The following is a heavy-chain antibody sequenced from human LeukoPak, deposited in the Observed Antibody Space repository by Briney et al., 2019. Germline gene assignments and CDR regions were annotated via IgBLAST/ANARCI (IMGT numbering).Heavy chain of an antibody. CDR2: ISSRGTSI. V-gene: IGHV3-48*04. Sequence: GGSLRLSCAASGFTFSSYSMNWVRQAPGKGLEWVSYISSRGTSIHHADSVKGRFTISRDNAKNSLYLQMNGLRAEDTAVYYCARAHFYDSSAFDYWGRGTLVTVSS. D-gene: IGHD3-22*01. CDR3: ARAHFYDSSAFDY. J-gene: IGHJ4*02. CDR1: GFTFSSYS.